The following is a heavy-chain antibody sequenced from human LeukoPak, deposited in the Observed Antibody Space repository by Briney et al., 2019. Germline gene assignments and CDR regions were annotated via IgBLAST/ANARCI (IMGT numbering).Heavy chain of an antibody. Sequence: EPGGSLRLSCAASGFTFSNYAMAWVRQIPGKGLEWVSIFSGSGGSTYYADAVKGRFTVSRDNSKSTLYLHMNNLRVDDTAIYYCASRPAPSLGPLDYWGRGTLVTVSS. CDR1: GFTFSNYA. J-gene: IGHJ4*02. CDR2: FSGSGGST. V-gene: IGHV3-23*01. CDR3: ASRPAPSLGPLDY. D-gene: IGHD2-2*01.